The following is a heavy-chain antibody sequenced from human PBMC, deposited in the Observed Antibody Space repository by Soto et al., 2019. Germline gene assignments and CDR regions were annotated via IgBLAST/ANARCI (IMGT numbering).Heavy chain of an antibody. CDR1: GYTFTGYY. V-gene: IGHV1-2*04. CDR3: ARGEALYDFWSGYYKALDY. D-gene: IGHD3-3*01. CDR2: INPNSGGT. Sequence: ASVKVSCKSSGYTFTGYYMHCVRQAPGQGLEWMGWINPNSGGTNYAQKFQGWVTMTRDTSISTAYMELSRLRSDDTAVYYCARGEALYDFWSGYYKALDYWGQGTLVTVSS. J-gene: IGHJ4*02.